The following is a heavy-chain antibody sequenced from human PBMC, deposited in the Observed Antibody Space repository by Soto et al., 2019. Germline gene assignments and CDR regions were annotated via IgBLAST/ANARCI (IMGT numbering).Heavy chain of an antibody. CDR1: GGSISSGGYY. CDR2: IYYSGST. D-gene: IGHD3-22*01. Sequence: QVQLQESGPGLVKPSQTLSLTCSVSGGSISSGGYYWSWIRQHPRKGLEWIGYIYYSGSTYYNPSLKSRVTISVDTSKNQCSLNLNSVTAADTAVYYCAGDHGDSRGNWFDPWGQGTLVTVSS. CDR3: AGDHGDSRGNWFDP. V-gene: IGHV4-31*03. J-gene: IGHJ5*02.